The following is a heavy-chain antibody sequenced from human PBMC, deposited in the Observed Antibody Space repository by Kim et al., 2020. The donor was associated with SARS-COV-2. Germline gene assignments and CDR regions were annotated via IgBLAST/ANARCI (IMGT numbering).Heavy chain of an antibody. Sequence: GGSLRLSCAASGFTFSSYSMNWVRQAPGKGLEWVSSISSSSSYIYYADSVKGRFTISRDNAKNSLYLQMNSLRAEDTAVYYCASTKEYSSSWYPMGYWGQGTLVTVSS. CDR3: ASTKEYSSSWYPMGY. J-gene: IGHJ4*02. CDR1: GFTFSSYS. D-gene: IGHD6-13*01. CDR2: ISSSSSYI. V-gene: IGHV3-21*01.